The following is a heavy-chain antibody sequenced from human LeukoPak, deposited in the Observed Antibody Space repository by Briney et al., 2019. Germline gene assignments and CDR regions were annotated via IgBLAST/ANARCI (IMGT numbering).Heavy chain of an antibody. D-gene: IGHD3-3*01. CDR3: AKDYFDFWSGFDY. V-gene: IGHV3-48*01. CDR2: ISSGSTTK. CDR1: GFTFSNYR. J-gene: IGHJ4*02. Sequence: GGSLRLSCVASGFTFSNYRMNWVRQAPGKGLEWVAYISSGSTTKYYADSVKGRFTISRDNAKNSLYLQMNSLRAEDTAVYYCAKDYFDFWSGFDYWGRGTLVTVSS.